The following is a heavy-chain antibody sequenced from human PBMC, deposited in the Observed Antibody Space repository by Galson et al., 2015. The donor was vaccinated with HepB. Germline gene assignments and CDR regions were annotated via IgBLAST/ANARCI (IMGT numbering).Heavy chain of an antibody. CDR1: GGSFSGLY. CDR2: INHIGGT. CDR3: ARRGGSRLTATFDL. D-gene: IGHD2-15*01. V-gene: IGHV4-34*01. J-gene: IGHJ4*02. Sequence: ETLSLTCAVSGGSFSGLYWTWIRQSPDKGLEWIGEINHIGGTNYNPSLKSRATLSVDTSREQFSLKLRSLNAADTAVYYCARRGGSRLTATFDLWGQGVVVTVSS.